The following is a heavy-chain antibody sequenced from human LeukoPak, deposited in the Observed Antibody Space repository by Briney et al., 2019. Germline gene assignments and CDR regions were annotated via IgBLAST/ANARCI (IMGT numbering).Heavy chain of an antibody. V-gene: IGHV3-23*01. Sequence: GGSLRLSCAASGFTFSSYAMSWVRQAPGKGLEWVSDISGSGGSTYYADSVKGRFTISRENSKNTLYLQMNSLRAEDTAVYYCAKVTEPYRPPTDFDYWGQGTLVTVSS. D-gene: IGHD2-21*01. CDR3: AKVTEPYRPPTDFDY. J-gene: IGHJ4*02. CDR1: GFTFSSYA. CDR2: ISGSGGST.